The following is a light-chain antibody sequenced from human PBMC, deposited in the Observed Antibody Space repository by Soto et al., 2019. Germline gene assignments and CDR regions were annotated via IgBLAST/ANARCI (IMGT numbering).Light chain of an antibody. CDR1: SSNIGSNT. V-gene: IGLV1-44*01. Sequence: QSVLTQPPSASGTPGQRVTISCSGSSSNIGSNTVNWYQQLPGTAPKLLIYRNTQRPSGVPDRFSGYKSGTSASLAISGLQSEDEDDYYCAAWDDSLNSYVFGTGTKLTVL. CDR3: AAWDDSLNSYV. CDR2: RNT. J-gene: IGLJ1*01.